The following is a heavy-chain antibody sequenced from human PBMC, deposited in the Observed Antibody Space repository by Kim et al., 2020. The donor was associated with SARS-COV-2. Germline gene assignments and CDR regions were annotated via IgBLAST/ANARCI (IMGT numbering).Heavy chain of an antibody. CDR3: ARGQHYYDSSGYLVY. J-gene: IGHJ4*02. CDR1: GFTFSSYW. V-gene: IGHV3-7*03. Sequence: GGSLRLSCAASGFTFSSYWMSWVRQAPGKGLEWVANIKQDGSEKYYVDSVKGRFTISRDNAKNSLYLQMNSLRAEDTAVYYCARGQHYYDSSGYLVYWGQGTLVTVSS. D-gene: IGHD3-22*01. CDR2: IKQDGSEK.